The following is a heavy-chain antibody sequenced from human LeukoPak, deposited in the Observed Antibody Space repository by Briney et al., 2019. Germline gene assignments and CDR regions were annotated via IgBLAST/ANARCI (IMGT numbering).Heavy chain of an antibody. Sequence: SETLSLTCAVYGGSFSGYYWSWIRQPPGKGLEWIGEMNHSGSTNYNPSLKSRVTISVDTSKNQFSLKLSSVTAADTAVYYCARLTKNDSGTYRFGKKKRGYMDVWGKGTTVTISS. V-gene: IGHV4-34*01. CDR3: ARLTKNDSGTYRFGKKKRGYMDV. CDR2: MNHSGST. J-gene: IGHJ6*03. CDR1: GGSFSGYY. D-gene: IGHD3-10*01.